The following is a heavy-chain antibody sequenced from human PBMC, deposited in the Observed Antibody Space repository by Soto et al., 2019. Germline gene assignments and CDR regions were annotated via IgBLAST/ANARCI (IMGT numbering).Heavy chain of an antibody. D-gene: IGHD2-21*02. CDR2: VTANGVST. V-gene: IGHV3-23*01. Sequence: PGGALRGSCAATGFTFSVYAMTWVRQAPGKGLEWVSAVTANGVSTYSADSVKGRFTISRDNSKNTLFLQMNSLRAEDTAVYYCASLGVGDWANYYYYYGMDVWGQGTTVTVSS. CDR1: GFTFSVYA. J-gene: IGHJ6*02. CDR3: ASLGVGDWANYYYYYGMDV.